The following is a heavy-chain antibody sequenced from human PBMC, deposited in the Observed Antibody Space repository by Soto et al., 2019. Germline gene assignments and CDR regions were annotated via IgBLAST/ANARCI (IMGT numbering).Heavy chain of an antibody. Sequence: QIQLLQSGAEVKKPWASVKVTCKASGYTFRNFGISWVRQAPGQGLEWMGWISVYNANANYEQQFQGRLTMTADTSTGTAYMELRSLRSDDTAVYYCARENSYFDYWCQGTLVTVSS. CDR3: ARENSYFDY. CDR1: GYTFRNFG. V-gene: IGHV1-18*01. J-gene: IGHJ4*02. CDR2: ISVYNANA.